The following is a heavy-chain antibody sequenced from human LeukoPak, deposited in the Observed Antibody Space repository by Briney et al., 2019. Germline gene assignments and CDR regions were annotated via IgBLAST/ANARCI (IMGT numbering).Heavy chain of an antibody. J-gene: IGHJ5*02. CDR3: AKESFGVVGRKWFDP. CDR2: ISGSGGST. D-gene: IGHD2-2*01. Sequence: PGGSLRLSCAASGFTFSSYAMSWVRQAPGKGLEWVSAISGSGGSTYYADSVKGRFTISRDNPKNTLYLQMNSLRAEDTAVYYCAKESFGVVGRKWFDPWGQGTLVTVSS. V-gene: IGHV3-23*01. CDR1: GFTFSSYA.